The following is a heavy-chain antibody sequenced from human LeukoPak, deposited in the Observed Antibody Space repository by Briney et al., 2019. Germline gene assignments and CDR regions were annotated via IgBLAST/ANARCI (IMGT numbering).Heavy chain of an antibody. Sequence: PGGSLRLSCAASGFTFSSYAMPWVRQAPGKGLERVAVISYDGSNKYYADSVKGRFTISRDNSKNTLYLQMNSLRAEDTAVYYCAREPYSSGWYVPAGDYWGQGTLVTVSS. CDR1: GFTFSSYA. V-gene: IGHV3-30-3*01. CDR3: AREPYSSGWYVPAGDY. J-gene: IGHJ4*02. CDR2: ISYDGSNK. D-gene: IGHD6-19*01.